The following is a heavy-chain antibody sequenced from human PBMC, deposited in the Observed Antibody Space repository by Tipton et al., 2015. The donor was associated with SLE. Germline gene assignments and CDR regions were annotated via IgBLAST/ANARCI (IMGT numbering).Heavy chain of an antibody. V-gene: IGHV4-59*08. CDR2: FYYSGST. CDR3: ASGDWYYFDS. Sequence: TLSLTCSVSGGSIRSYYWSWIRQPPGKGLEWIGYFYYSGSTNYNPSLKSRVTISGDTSKNQFSLKLSSVTAADTAVYYYASGDWYYFDSWGQGTLVTVSS. D-gene: IGHD2-21*02. CDR1: GGSIRSYY. J-gene: IGHJ4*02.